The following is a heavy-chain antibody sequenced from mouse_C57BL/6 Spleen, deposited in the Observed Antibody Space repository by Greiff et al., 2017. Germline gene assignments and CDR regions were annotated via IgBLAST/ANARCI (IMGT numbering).Heavy chain of an antibody. CDR1: GYTFTDSN. V-gene: IGHV1-22*01. CDR2: INPNNGGT. J-gene: IGHJ3*01. CDR3: ASEGGSWFDY. Sequence: VQLQQSGPELVKPGASVKMSCKASGYTFTDSNMHWVKQSHGKSLEWIGYINPNNGGTSYNQKFKGKATFTVNTSYSTVYMELRSLTSEDSAVYYCASEGGSWFDYWGQGTLVTVSA.